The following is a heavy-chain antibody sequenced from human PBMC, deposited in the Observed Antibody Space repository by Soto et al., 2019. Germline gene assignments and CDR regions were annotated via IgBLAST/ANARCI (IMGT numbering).Heavy chain of an antibody. Sequence: PSETLSLTCAVYGGSFCGYYWSWIRQPPGKGLEWIGEINHSGSTNYNPSLKSRVTISVDTSKNQFSLKLSSVTAADTAVYYCARNADYDILTGYYGMDVWGQGTTVTATS. CDR1: GGSFCGYY. V-gene: IGHV4-34*01. D-gene: IGHD3-9*01. J-gene: IGHJ6*02. CDR2: INHSGST. CDR3: ARNADYDILTGYYGMDV.